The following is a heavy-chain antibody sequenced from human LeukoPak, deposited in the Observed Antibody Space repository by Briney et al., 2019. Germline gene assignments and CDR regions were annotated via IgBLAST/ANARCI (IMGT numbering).Heavy chain of an antibody. V-gene: IGHV3-23*01. CDR3: AKDRGSVAVAGIDY. J-gene: IGHJ4*02. Sequence: GGSLRPSCAASGFTFSDYYMSWIRQAPGKGLEWVSALSGSFGRTYYADSVKGRFTISGDNSKNTLYLQMNSLRAEDTALYYCAKDRGSVAVAGIDYWGQGTLVTVSS. CDR2: LSGSFGRT. D-gene: IGHD6-19*01. CDR1: GFTFSDYY.